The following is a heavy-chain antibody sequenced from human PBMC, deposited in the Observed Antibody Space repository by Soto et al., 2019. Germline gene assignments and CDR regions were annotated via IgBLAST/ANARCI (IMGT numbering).Heavy chain of an antibody. Sequence: QVQLQESGPGLVKPSGTLSLTCAVSGGSISTSNWWSWVRQPPGKGLEWIGEVYRTGSTNYNPSLERRITISVDKSKNQFSLKLTSVTAADTAVYYCARARATIAAAAIFDCWGQGTLVTVSS. V-gene: IGHV4-4*02. CDR2: VYRTGST. CDR3: ARARATIAAAAIFDC. D-gene: IGHD6-13*01. CDR1: GGSISTSNW. J-gene: IGHJ4*02.